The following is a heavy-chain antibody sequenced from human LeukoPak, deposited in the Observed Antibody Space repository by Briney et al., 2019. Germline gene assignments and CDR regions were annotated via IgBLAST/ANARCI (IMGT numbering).Heavy chain of an antibody. CDR2: INHSGST. J-gene: IGHJ6*03. D-gene: IGHD3-22*01. V-gene: IGHV4-34*01. Sequence: SETLSLTCAVYGGSFSGYYWSWIRQPPGKGLEWIGEINHSGSTNYNPSLKSRVTISVDTSKNQFSLKLSSVTAADTAVYYCARHGTDYDSSGYYYARRSSYYYYMDVWGKGTTVTISS. CDR3: ARHGTDYDSSGYYYARRSSYYYYMDV. CDR1: GGSFSGYY.